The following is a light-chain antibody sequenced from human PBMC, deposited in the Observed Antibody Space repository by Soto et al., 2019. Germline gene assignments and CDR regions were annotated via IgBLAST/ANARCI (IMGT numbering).Light chain of an antibody. CDR2: EVS. J-gene: IGLJ2*01. CDR3: CSFAGSTPS. Sequence: QSVLTQPASVSGSPGQSITISCTGTSSDIGNYNLVSWYQQHPGKAPKLIIYEVSKRPSGVSNRFSASKSGNTASLTISGLQAEDGSDYYCCSFAGSTPSFGGGTKLTVL. CDR1: SSDIGNYNL. V-gene: IGLV2-23*02.